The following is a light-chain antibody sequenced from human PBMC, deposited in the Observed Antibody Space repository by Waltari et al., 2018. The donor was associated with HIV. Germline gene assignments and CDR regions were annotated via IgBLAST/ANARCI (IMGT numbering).Light chain of an antibody. J-gene: IGLJ2*01. CDR3: CSYAGGYTLV. V-gene: IGLV2-11*01. CDR2: YVT. CDR1: SSDVGRYYY. Sequence: QSTLTQPRSVSGSPGQSVTISCTGTSSDVGRYYYVSWYQQHPGKAPKRIIYYVTTRPSGVPDRFSGSKSGNTASLTISGLQAGDESDFYCCSYAGGYTLVFGGGTKLTVL.